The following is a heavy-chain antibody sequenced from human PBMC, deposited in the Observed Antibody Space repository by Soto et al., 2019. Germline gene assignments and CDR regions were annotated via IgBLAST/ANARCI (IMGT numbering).Heavy chain of an antibody. Sequence: PGGSLRLSCAASGFTLSGYAMDWVRQAPGKGLEWVSAISGSGGSTYYADSVQGRFTISRDNSKNTLYLQMNSLRAEDTAVYYCAKGTVAGLDGPYYFDYWGQGTLVTVSS. CDR2: ISGSGGST. D-gene: IGHD6-19*01. CDR1: GFTLSGYA. V-gene: IGHV3-23*01. CDR3: AKGTVAGLDGPYYFDY. J-gene: IGHJ4*02.